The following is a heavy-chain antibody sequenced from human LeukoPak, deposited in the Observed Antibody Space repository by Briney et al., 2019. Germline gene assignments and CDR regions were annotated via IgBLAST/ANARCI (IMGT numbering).Heavy chain of an antibody. Sequence: SETLSLTCTVSGGSFSKSYWSWIRQPPGQGPEGSGYVFYSGTTNYNPSLKSRVTMSLDTSMNQFSLKLSSVTAADTAVYYCAREIVTSTSYFDYWGQGTLVTVSS. J-gene: IGHJ4*02. V-gene: IGHV4-59*01. D-gene: IGHD2/OR15-2a*01. CDR3: AREIVTSTSYFDY. CDR2: VFYSGTT. CDR1: GGSFSKSY.